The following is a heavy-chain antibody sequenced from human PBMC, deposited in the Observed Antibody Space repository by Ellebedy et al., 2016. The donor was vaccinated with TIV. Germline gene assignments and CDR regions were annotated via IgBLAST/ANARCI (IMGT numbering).Heavy chain of an antibody. J-gene: IGHJ4*02. V-gene: IGHV1-2*04. CDR3: AREGSGSFRCLDY. Sequence: ASVKVSXXASGYTFTGYYMHWVRQAPGQGLEWMGWINPNSGGTNYAQKFQGWVTMTRDTSISTAYMELSRLRSDDTAVYYCAREGSGSFRCLDYWGQGTLVTVSS. D-gene: IGHD1-26*01. CDR2: INPNSGGT. CDR1: GYTFTGYY.